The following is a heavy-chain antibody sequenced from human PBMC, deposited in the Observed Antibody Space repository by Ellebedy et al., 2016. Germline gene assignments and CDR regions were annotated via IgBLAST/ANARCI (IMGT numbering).Heavy chain of an antibody. Sequence: SETLYLTCNVSGGSVSSAYWNWIRRPPGKGLEWIGYVFHTGTTNYSPSLKSRVTMSVDTSKSQFSLRLTSVTAADTAVYYCAKWNGGWYAFEVWGQGTMVTVSS. J-gene: IGHJ3*01. CDR1: GGSVSSAY. D-gene: IGHD6-19*01. V-gene: IGHV4-59*02. CDR2: VFHTGTT. CDR3: AKWNGGWYAFEV.